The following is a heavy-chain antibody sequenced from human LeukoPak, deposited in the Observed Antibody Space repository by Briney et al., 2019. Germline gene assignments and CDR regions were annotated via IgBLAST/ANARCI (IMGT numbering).Heavy chain of an antibody. D-gene: IGHD5-18*01. CDR3: AKDLKRRRSYGPNYNYYYGLDV. J-gene: IGHJ6*02. V-gene: IGHV3-43*02. CDR2: ISVDGEST. CDR1: GFTFDDYA. Sequence: TGGSLRLSCTASGFTFDDYAMHWVRQAPGKGPEWVSLISVDGESTFYADSVKGRFTISRADSINSLYLQMNSLTTEDTALYYCAKDLKRRRSYGPNYNYYYGLDVWGQGTTVTVSS.